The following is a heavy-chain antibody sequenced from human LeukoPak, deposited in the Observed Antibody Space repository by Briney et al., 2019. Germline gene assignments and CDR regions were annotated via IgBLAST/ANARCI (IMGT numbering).Heavy chain of an antibody. CDR1: GGSISSYY. J-gene: IGHJ4*02. D-gene: IGHD4-23*01. CDR2: IYTSGST. CDR3: ARGTYYGGNSWIDY. V-gene: IGHV4-4*07. Sequence: KPSETLSLTCTVPGGSISSYYWSWIRQPAGKGLEWIGRIYTSGSTNYNPSLKSRVTMSVDTSKNQFSLKLSSVTAADTAVYYCARGTYYGGNSWIDYWGQGTLVTVSS.